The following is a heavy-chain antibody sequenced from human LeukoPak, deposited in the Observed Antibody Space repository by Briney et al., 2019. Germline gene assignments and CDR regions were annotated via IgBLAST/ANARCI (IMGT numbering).Heavy chain of an antibody. CDR3: ARVQRGIAVALDY. V-gene: IGHV3-23*01. CDR1: GFTFSGYG. Sequence: GGSLRLSCAASGFTFSGYGMSWVRQAPGKGLKWVSAISGSGGSTYYADSVKGRITISRDNSKNTLYLQMNSLRAEDTAVYYCARVQRGIAVALDYWGQGTLATVSS. J-gene: IGHJ4*02. D-gene: IGHD6-19*01. CDR2: ISGSGGST.